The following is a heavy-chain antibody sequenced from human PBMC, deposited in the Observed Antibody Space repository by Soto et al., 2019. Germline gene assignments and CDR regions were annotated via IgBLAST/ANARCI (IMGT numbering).Heavy chain of an antibody. Sequence: ASVKVSCKASGYTFTSYAMHWVRQAPGQRLEWMGWINAGNGNTKYSQKFQGRVTITRDTSASTAYMELSSLRSEDTAVYYCARGCSSTSCPPFRSFDPWGQGTLVTVS. D-gene: IGHD2-2*01. CDR3: ARGCSSTSCPPFRSFDP. CDR1: GYTFTSYA. CDR2: INAGNGNT. V-gene: IGHV1-3*01. J-gene: IGHJ5*02.